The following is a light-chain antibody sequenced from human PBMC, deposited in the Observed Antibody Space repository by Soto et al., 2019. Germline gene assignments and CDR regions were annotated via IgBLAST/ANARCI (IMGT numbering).Light chain of an antibody. Sequence: QSVLTQPASVSGSPGQSITISCSGTPSDIGAYNYVSWYQHLPGKAPKVIIYDVTNRPSGVSSRFSGSKSGTTASLTISGLQAEDEDNYYCCSYTISSTLMIFGGGTKVTVL. CDR3: CSYTISSTLMI. J-gene: IGLJ2*01. V-gene: IGLV2-14*03. CDR2: DVT. CDR1: PSDIGAYNY.